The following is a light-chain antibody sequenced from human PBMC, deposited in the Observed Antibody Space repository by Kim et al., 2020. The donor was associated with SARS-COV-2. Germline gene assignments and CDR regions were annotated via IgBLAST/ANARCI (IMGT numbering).Light chain of an antibody. CDR3: MQAQQTLT. J-gene: IGKJ3*01. CDR1: QSLLHSNGYNF. CDR2: MGS. V-gene: IGKV2-28*01. Sequence: DIVLTQSPLYLPVTPGEPASISCRSSQSLLHSNGYNFLDWYLQKPGQSPQLLIYMGSYRASGVPDRFSGSGSGTEFTLKISRVEAEDVGNYYCMQAQQTLTFGPGTKVDIK.